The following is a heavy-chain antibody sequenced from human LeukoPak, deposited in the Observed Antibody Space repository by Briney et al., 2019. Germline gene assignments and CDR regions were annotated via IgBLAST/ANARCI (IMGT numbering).Heavy chain of an antibody. CDR2: IYSGGNT. J-gene: IGHJ4*02. CDR1: GFTVTDNY. CDR3: VSRSNSLTSYSFDY. D-gene: IGHD3-9*01. Sequence: GGSLRLSCAASGFTVTDNYMSWVRQAPGKGLEWVSIIYSGGNTYYSDSVKGRFTLSRDHSKNTLSLQMNSLRAEDTAVYYCVSRSNSLTSYSFDYWGQGTLVTVSS. V-gene: IGHV3-53*01.